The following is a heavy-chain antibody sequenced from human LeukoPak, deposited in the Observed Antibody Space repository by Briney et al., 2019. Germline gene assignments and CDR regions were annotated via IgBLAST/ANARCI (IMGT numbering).Heavy chain of an antibody. D-gene: IGHD5-12*01. CDR1: GFTFSSYS. CDR3: ARESGYDRQSYYYYGMDV. J-gene: IGHJ6*02. Sequence: GGSLGLSCAASGFTFSSYSMNWVSQAPGKGLEWVSSISSSSSYIYYADSVKGRFTISRDNAKNSLYLQMNSLRAEDTAVYYCARESGYDRQSYYYYGMDVWGQGTTVTVSS. V-gene: IGHV3-21*01. CDR2: ISSSSSYI.